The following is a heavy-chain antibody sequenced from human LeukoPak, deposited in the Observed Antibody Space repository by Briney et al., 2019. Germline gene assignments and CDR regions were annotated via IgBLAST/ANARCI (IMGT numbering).Heavy chain of an antibody. CDR2: IYYSGTT. J-gene: IGHJ4*02. D-gene: IGHD3-3*01. CDR3: ARGLRIFGAREVGY. Sequence: KPSETVSLTCIVSGGSISSSSYNWGWIRQPPGKGLEWIGSIYYSGTTYYNPSLKSRLTISVDTSKNQFSLNLSSVTAADTAVYYCARGLRIFGAREVGYWGQGTLVTVSS. V-gene: IGHV4-39*01. CDR1: GGSISSSSYN.